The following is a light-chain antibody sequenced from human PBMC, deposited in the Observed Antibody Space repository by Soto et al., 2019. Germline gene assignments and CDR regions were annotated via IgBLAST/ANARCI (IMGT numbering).Light chain of an antibody. CDR2: EVS. CDR1: SSDVGGYNF. CDR3: CSYAGSSTLV. J-gene: IGLJ3*02. V-gene: IGLV2-14*01. Sequence: QSALTQPASVSGSPGQSITISCTGTSSDVGGYNFVSWYQHHPGKAPKLMIFEVSNRPSGVSNRFSGSKSGNTASLTISGLQADDEAAYYCCSYAGSSTLVFGGGTKLTVL.